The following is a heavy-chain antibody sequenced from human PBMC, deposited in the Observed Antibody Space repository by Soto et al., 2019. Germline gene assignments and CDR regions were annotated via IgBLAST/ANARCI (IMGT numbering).Heavy chain of an antibody. D-gene: IGHD6-19*01. J-gene: IGHJ3*02. V-gene: IGHV1-18*04. Sequence: ASVKVSCKASGYTFTSYGISCVRQAPGQGLEWMGWISAYNGNTNYAQKLQGRVTMTTDTSTSTAYMELRSLRSDDTAVYYCARSYSSGWYVYKNAFDIWGQGTMVTISS. CDR3: ARSYSSGWYVYKNAFDI. CDR2: ISAYNGNT. CDR1: GYTFTSYG.